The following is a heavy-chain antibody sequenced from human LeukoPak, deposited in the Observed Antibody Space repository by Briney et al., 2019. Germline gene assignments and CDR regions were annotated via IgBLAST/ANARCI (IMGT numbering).Heavy chain of an antibody. CDR3: AREAVDAYYFDY. J-gene: IGHJ4*02. V-gene: IGHV3-53*01. Sequence: GGSLRLSCAASGFTVSSNYLSWVRQAPGKGLEWVSVIYSGGSTYYADSVKGRFTISRDNSKNTLYLQMNSLRAEDTAAYYCAREAVDAYYFDYWGQGTLVTVSS. CDR1: GFTVSSNY. CDR2: IYSGGST. D-gene: IGHD2-15*01.